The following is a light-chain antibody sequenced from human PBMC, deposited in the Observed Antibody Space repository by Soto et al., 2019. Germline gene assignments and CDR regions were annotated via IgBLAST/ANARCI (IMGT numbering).Light chain of an antibody. V-gene: IGLV1-40*01. Sequence: QSVLTQPPSVSGAPGQRVTISCTGSSSNIGAGYDVHWYQQLPGTAPKLLIYGNSNRPSGVPDRFSGSKSGTSASLAITGLQAEDEADYYCQSSDSSLSGSVEFGGGTKVTVL. CDR1: SSNIGAGYD. CDR3: QSSDSSLSGSVE. CDR2: GNS. J-gene: IGLJ2*01.